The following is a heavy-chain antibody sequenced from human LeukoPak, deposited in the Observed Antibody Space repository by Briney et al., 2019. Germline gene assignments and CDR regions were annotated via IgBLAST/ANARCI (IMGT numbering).Heavy chain of an antibody. CDR1: GGTFNYA. Sequence: ASVKVSCKPSGGTFNYAISWVRQAPGQGPEWMGGILPVLGTPHYAQKFQGRLTVTTDEVAATAYMELSSLRSEDTAVYYCARGYSGNFFGFDLWDQGTLVTVSS. D-gene: IGHD1-26*01. J-gene: IGHJ4*02. V-gene: IGHV1-69*05. CDR3: ARGYSGNFFGFDL. CDR2: ILPVLGTP.